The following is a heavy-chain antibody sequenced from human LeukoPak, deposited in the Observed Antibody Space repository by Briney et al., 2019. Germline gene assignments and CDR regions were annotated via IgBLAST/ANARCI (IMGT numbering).Heavy chain of an antibody. J-gene: IGHJ5*02. CDR2: VSSSSSTI. Sequence: GGSLRLSCAASGFTFSSYNMNWVRQAPGKGLEWVSYVSSSSSTIYYADSVKGRFTISRDNAKDTLYLQINSLRAEDTAVYYCARGITGMYYYDPWGQGTLVTVSS. V-gene: IGHV3-48*04. D-gene: IGHD3-10*01. CDR3: ARGITGMYYYDP. CDR1: GFTFSSYN.